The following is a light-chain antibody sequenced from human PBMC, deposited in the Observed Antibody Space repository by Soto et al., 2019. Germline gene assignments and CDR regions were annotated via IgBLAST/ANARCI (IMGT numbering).Light chain of an antibody. Sequence: DIQMTQSPSSLSASVGARVTITCRASQSISSLLNWYQQNPGKAPKLLIYAASSLQSGVPSRFSGSGSGTDFTLTISSLQPEDFATYYCQQSYSTPPYTFGQGTKLEIK. CDR1: QSISSL. CDR3: QQSYSTPPYT. CDR2: AAS. V-gene: IGKV1-39*01. J-gene: IGKJ2*01.